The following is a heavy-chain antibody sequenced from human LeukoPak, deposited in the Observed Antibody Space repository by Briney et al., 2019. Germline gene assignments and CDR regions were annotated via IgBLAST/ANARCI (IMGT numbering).Heavy chain of an antibody. CDR2: INPNSGGT. CDR3: ARDRDGYNQLDY. J-gene: IGHJ4*02. D-gene: IGHD5-24*01. Sequence: ASVKVSCKASGYTFTGYYMHWVRQAPGQGLEWMGWINPNSGGTDYAQKFQGRVTMTRDTSISTVYMELSRLTSDDTAVHYCARDRDGYNQLDYWGQGTLVTVSS. CDR1: GYTFTGYY. V-gene: IGHV1-2*02.